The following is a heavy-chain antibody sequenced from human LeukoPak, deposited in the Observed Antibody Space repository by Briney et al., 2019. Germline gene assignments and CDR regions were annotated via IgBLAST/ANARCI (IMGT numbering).Heavy chain of an antibody. CDR3: ARPSDGHYAQGGYFDY. J-gene: IGHJ4*02. D-gene: IGHD4-17*01. V-gene: IGHV3-33*01. CDR1: GFTFSSYA. CDR2: IWYDGSHL. Sequence: GGSLRLSCAASGFTFSSYAMHWVRQAPGRGLEWVSVIWYDGSHLYYADSVMGRFTISRDNSKNTLYLQMNSLRVEDTAVYYCARPSDGHYAQGGYFDYWGQGALVTVP.